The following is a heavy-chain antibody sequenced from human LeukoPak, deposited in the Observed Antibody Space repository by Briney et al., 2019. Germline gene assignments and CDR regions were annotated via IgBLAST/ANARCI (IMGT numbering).Heavy chain of an antibody. J-gene: IGHJ4*02. CDR3: ARDRNYYGSGSYYY. CDR2: MSGSGFTV. V-gene: IGHV3-11*01. CDR1: GGSFSHYY. D-gene: IGHD3-10*01. Sequence: GGSLRLSCITSGGSFSHYYMRWIRQAPGKGLEWIAYMSGSGFTVGYADSVKGRFTISRDNGKKSVFLQMDSLRLDDTAVYYCARDRNYYGSGSYYYWGQGTLVTVSS.